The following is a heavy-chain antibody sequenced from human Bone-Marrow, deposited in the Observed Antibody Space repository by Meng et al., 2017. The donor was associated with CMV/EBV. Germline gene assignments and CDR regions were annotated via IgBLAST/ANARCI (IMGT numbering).Heavy chain of an antibody. J-gene: IGHJ4*02. D-gene: IGHD7-27*01. V-gene: IGHV1-46*01. CDR1: GYTFTSYY. CDR2: INPSGGST. Sequence: ASVKVSCKASGYTFTSYYMHWVRQAPGQGLEWMGIINPSGGSTSYAQKFQGRVTMTRDTSISTAYMELSRLRSDDTAVYYCARDNDWGPDYWGQGTLVTVSS. CDR3: ARDNDWGPDY.